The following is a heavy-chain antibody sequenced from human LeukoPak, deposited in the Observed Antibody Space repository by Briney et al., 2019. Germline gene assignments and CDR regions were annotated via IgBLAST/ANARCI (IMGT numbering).Heavy chain of an antibody. CDR3: ATWGIAVAGTFDY. V-gene: IGHV4-59*08. CDR1: GGSISSSY. CDR2: IYYSGST. J-gene: IGHJ4*02. D-gene: IGHD6-19*01. Sequence: TTSETLSLTCTVSGGSISSSYWSWIRQPPGKGLEWIGYIYYSGSTNYNPSFKSRVAISVDTSKNQFSLKMSSVSAEDTAVYYCATWGIAVAGTFDYWGQGTLVTVST.